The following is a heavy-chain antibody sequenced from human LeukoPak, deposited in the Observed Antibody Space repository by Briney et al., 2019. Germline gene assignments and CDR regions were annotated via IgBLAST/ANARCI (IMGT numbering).Heavy chain of an antibody. D-gene: IGHD3-10*01. CDR3: ARSGASWFDP. V-gene: IGHV3-74*01. CDR1: GFTFSSYW. Sequence: PGGSLRLSCAASGFTFSSYWMHWVRQAPGKGLVWVSRISKDGSSTYYADSVKGRFTISRDNAKNSLYLQMNSLRAEDTAVYYCARSGASWFDPWGQGTLVTVSS. CDR2: ISKDGSST. J-gene: IGHJ5*02.